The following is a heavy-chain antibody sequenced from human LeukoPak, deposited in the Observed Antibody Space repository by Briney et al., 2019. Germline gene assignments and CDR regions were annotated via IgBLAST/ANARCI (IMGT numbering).Heavy chain of an antibody. J-gene: IGHJ4*02. CDR3: ARQVGARPYFDY. Sequence: PGGSLRLSCAASGFTFDDYAMHWVRQAPGKGLEWVSLISGDSGSTYYADSVKGRFTISRDNSKNSLYLQMNSLRTEDTALYYCARQVGARPYFDYWGQGTLVTVSS. CDR2: ISGDSGST. CDR1: GFTFDDYA. D-gene: IGHD1-26*01. V-gene: IGHV3-43*02.